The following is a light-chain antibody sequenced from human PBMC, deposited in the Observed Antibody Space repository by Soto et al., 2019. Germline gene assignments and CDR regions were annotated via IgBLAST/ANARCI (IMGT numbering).Light chain of an antibody. CDR2: GVS. Sequence: EVLLTQSPDTLSVSPGERATLSCRASQSVSSNLAWYQQKLGQAPRPLIYGVSSRDTGIPDRFSGSGSGTDFTLTISRLEPEDFSVYYCQQYDSSPRTFGQGTKVDIK. V-gene: IGKV3-20*01. CDR1: QSVSSN. J-gene: IGKJ1*01. CDR3: QQYDSSPRT.